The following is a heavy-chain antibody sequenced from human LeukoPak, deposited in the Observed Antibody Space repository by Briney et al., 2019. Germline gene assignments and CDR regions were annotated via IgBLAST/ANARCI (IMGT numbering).Heavy chain of an antibody. V-gene: IGHV3-23*01. CDR3: ATPSSGYYGYYFDY. D-gene: IGHD3-22*01. CDR1: GFTFSGYA. CDR2: ISSNGGST. J-gene: IGHJ4*02. Sequence: GGSLRLSCVASGFTFSGYAMSWVRQAPGKGLEWVSAISSNGGSTYYADSVKGRFTISRDNSKNTLYLQMNSLRAEDTAVYYCATPSSGYYGYYFDYWGQGTLVTASS.